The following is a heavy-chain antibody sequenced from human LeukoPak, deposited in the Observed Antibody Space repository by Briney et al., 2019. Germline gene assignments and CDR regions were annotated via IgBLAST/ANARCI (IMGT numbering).Heavy chain of an antibody. D-gene: IGHD2-2*01. CDR3: ATDLASTLFDP. V-gene: IGHV3-23*01. CDR2: ISGSCGST. CDR1: GFTFSSYA. J-gene: IGHJ5*02. Sequence: PGGSLRLXCAASGFTFSSYAMSWVRQAPGKGLEWVSAISGSCGSTYYADSVKGRFTISRDNSKNTLYLQMNSLRAEDTAVYYCATDLASTLFDPWGQGTLVTVSS.